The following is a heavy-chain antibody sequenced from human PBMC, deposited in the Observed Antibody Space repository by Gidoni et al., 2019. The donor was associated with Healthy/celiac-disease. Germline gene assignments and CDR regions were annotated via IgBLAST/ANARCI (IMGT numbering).Heavy chain of an antibody. CDR3: ARDIGSGWYPTLFDY. V-gene: IGHV3-30-3*01. D-gene: IGHD6-19*01. CDR1: GFTFSSYA. CDR2: ISYDGSNK. Sequence: QVQLVESGGGVVQPGRSLRLPWAASGFTFSSYAMHWVRQAPGKGLEWVAVISYDGSNKYYADSVKGRFTISRDNSKNTLYLQMNSLRAEDTAVYYCARDIGSGWYPTLFDYWGQGTLVTVSS. J-gene: IGHJ4*02.